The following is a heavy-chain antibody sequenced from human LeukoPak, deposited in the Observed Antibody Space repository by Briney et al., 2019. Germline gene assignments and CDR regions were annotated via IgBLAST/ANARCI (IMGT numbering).Heavy chain of an antibody. CDR3: AIAIIGTGYYSHFDG. Sequence: GASVKVSCKVTGYSLSEISVHWVRQAPGKGLEWMGGFDPEEGETLYTQNFQGRVTVAEDTSTNTAYMELSSLRSEDTAVYYCAIAIIGTGYYSHFDGWGQGTLVTVSS. D-gene: IGHD3-22*01. V-gene: IGHV1-24*01. J-gene: IGHJ4*02. CDR1: GYSLSEIS. CDR2: FDPEEGET.